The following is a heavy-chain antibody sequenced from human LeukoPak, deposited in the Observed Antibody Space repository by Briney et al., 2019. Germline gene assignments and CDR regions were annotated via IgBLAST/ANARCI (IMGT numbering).Heavy chain of an antibody. J-gene: IGHJ6*02. V-gene: IGHV3-30-3*01. Sequence: GGSLRLSCAASGFTFSSYAMHWVRQAPGKGLEWVAVISYDGSNKYYADSVKGRFTISRDNSKNTLYLQMNSLRAEDTAVYYCARDTGDYVSYYGMDVWGQGTTVTVSS. CDR3: ARDTGDYVSYYGMDV. D-gene: IGHD4-17*01. CDR1: GFTFSSYA. CDR2: ISYDGSNK.